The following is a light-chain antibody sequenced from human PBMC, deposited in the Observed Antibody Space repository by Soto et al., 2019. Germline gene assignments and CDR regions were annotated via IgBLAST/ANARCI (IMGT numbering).Light chain of an antibody. CDR1: ESVHRK. Sequence: EMVMTQSPATLSVSPGERVTLSCRASESVHRKLAWYQQKPGQGPSLLIYYASTRVTGVPDRFSGSGSGTEYTLTLTSLQSEDFGIYYCHHYSNWPPTFGPGTKVEIK. J-gene: IGKJ3*01. CDR3: HHYSNWPPT. CDR2: YAS. V-gene: IGKV3-15*01.